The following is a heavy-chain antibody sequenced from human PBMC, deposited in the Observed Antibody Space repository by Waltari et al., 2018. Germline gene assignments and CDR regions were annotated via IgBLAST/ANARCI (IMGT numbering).Heavy chain of an antibody. Sequence: QVYLVQSGTEVKKPGASVKVSCKISGYTLTELSRHWVRQAPGKGLEWIGDLDPEDGKTTYAQKFQGRVTLTEDTSTDTAYMDLSSLRSDDTAVYYCATGRWERPFEYWGQGTVVTVPS. D-gene: IGHD1-26*01. J-gene: IGHJ4*02. CDR3: ATGRWERPFEY. V-gene: IGHV1-24*01. CDR1: GYTLTELS. CDR2: LDPEDGKT.